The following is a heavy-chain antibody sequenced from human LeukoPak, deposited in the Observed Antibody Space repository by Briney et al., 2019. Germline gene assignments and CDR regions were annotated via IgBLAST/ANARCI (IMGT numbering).Heavy chain of an antibody. CDR1: GFTFSSYA. CDR2: ISYDGSNK. J-gene: IGHJ4*02. D-gene: IGHD6-19*01. CDR3: ASRIAVGY. Sequence: GGSLRLPCAASGFTFSSYAMHWVRQAPGKGLEWVAVISYDGSNKYYADSVKGRFTISRDNSKNTLYLQMNSLRAEDTAVYYCASRIAVGYWGQGTLVTVSS. V-gene: IGHV3-30-3*01.